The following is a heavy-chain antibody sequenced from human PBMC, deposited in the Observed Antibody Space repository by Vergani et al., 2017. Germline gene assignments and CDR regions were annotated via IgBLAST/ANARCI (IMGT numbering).Heavy chain of an antibody. CDR1: GFTFSSYN. CDR3: AKERRRAGSSRDKTYGMDV. J-gene: IGHJ6*02. Sequence: VQLVQSGGGVVQPGRSLRLSCAASGFTFSSYNMNWVRQAPGKGLEWVSYISSSSSTIYYADSVKGRFTISRDNSKNTLYLQMNSLRAEDTAVYYCAKERRRAGSSRDKTYGMDVWGQGTTVTVSS. V-gene: IGHV3-48*01. CDR2: ISSSSSTI. D-gene: IGHD6-13*01.